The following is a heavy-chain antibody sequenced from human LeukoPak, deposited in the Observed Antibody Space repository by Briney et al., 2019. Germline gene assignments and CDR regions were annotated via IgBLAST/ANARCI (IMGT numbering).Heavy chain of an antibody. CDR3: TRGRGVPFDY. V-gene: IGHV3-7*01. Sequence: GGSLRLSCAASGFTFSTYWMSWVRQAPGKGLEWVANIKEDGSEKYYVDSVKGRFTISRDNAKNPLYLQMNSLRAEETAVYYCTRGRGVPFDYWGQRTLVTVSS. CDR1: GFTFSTYW. CDR2: IKEDGSEK. J-gene: IGHJ4*02.